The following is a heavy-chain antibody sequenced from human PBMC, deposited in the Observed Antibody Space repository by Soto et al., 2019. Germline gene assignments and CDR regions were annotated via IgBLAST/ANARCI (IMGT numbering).Heavy chain of an antibody. V-gene: IGHV4-4*02. Sequence: QVQLQESGPGLVKPSETLSLTCTVSGDSISSSNWWSWVRQPPGKGLEWIGETYHSGTTKYNPSLKSRVTISLDFSNNQFSLELKSVTAADTAVYYCAREGLGSPVSVWGQGALVIVSS. CDR1: GDSISSSNW. CDR3: AREGLGSPVSV. J-gene: IGHJ4*02. D-gene: IGHD3-10*01. CDR2: TYHSGTT.